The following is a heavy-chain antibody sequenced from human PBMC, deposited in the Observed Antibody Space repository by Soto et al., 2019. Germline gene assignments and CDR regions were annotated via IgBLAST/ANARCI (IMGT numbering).Heavy chain of an antibody. J-gene: IGHJ4*02. V-gene: IGHV3-33*01. Sequence: RRLSFRASGFTFSSYGMHWVRQAPGKGLEWVAGIWYDGSNKYYADSVKGRFTISRDNSKNTLYLQMNSLRAEDTAVYYCARALSGKVDYWGQGTLVTV. CDR3: ARALSGKVDY. CDR2: IWYDGSNK. CDR1: GFTFSSYG.